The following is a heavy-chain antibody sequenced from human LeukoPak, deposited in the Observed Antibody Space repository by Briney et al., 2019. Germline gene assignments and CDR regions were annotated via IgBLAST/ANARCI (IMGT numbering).Heavy chain of an antibody. CDR3: ARKRDGYNYRGGDAFDI. D-gene: IGHD5-24*01. Sequence: GGSLRLSCAASGFTFSSYAMHWVRQAPGKGLEWVAVISYDGSNKYYADSVKGRFTISRDNAKNSLYLQMNSLRAEDTAVYYCARKRDGYNYRGGDAFDIWGQGTMVTVSS. J-gene: IGHJ3*02. CDR2: ISYDGSNK. CDR1: GFTFSSYA. V-gene: IGHV3-30*04.